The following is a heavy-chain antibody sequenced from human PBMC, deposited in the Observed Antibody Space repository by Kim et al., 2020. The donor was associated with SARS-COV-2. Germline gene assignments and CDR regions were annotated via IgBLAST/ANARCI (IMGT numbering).Heavy chain of an antibody. Sequence: GGSLRLSCAASGFTFSSYAMSWVRQAPGKGLEWVSVIYSGGSSTYYADSVKGRFTISRDNSKNTLYLQMNSLRAEDTAVYYCARAPRTYYYDSSGYIYWGQGTLVTVSS. CDR1: GFTFSSYA. CDR3: ARAPRTYYYDSSGYIY. J-gene: IGHJ4*02. V-gene: IGHV3-23*03. CDR2: IYSGGSST. D-gene: IGHD3-22*01.